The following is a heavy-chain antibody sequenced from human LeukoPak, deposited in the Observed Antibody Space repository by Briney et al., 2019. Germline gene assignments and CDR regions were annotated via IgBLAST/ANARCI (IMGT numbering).Heavy chain of an antibody. CDR1: GGSVSSGSYY. CDR2: IYYSGST. Sequence: SETLSLTCTVSGGSVSSGSYYWSWIRQPPGKGLEWIGYIYYSGSTNYNPSLKSRVTISVDMSKNQFSLKLSSVTAADTAVYYCARGVSSGYYYEENYFDYWGQGTLVTVSS. J-gene: IGHJ4*02. D-gene: IGHD3-22*01. CDR3: ARGVSSGYYYEENYFDY. V-gene: IGHV4-61*01.